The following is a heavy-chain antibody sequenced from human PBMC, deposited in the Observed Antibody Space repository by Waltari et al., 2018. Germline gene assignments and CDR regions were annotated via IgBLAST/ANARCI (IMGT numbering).Heavy chain of an antibody. D-gene: IGHD5-18*01. CDR3: ARDRGYSYGTDY. Sequence: QVQLVQSGAEVKKPGSSVKVSCKASGGTFSSYAISWVRQAPGQGLDWMGGIIPIVGTANYGQKFQGRVMINADESTSTAYMELSSLRSEDTAVYYCARDRGYSYGTDYWGQGTLVTVSS. V-gene: IGHV1-69*01. J-gene: IGHJ4*02. CDR2: IIPIVGTA. CDR1: GGTFSSYA.